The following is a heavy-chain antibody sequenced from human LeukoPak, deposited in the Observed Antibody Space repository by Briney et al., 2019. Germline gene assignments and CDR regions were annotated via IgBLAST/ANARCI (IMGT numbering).Heavy chain of an antibody. CDR1: GDSVSSNSVT. Sequence: SQTLSLTCAISGDSVSSNSVTWNWIRQSPSRGLEWLGRTYYRSTWYNDYAVSVRGRITVNPDTSKNQFSLHLNSVAPEDTAVYYCARRLTQYDCFDPWGQGILVTVSS. V-gene: IGHV6-1*01. CDR3: ARRLTQYDCFDP. D-gene: IGHD2-2*01. CDR2: TYYRSTWYN. J-gene: IGHJ5*02.